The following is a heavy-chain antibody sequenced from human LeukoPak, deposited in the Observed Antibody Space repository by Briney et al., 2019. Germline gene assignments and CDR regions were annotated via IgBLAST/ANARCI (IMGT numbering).Heavy chain of an antibody. V-gene: IGHV3-11*04. D-gene: IGHD2-2*01. CDR3: AREDIVVVPAVIDYYYYYMDV. Sequence: GGSLRLSCAASGFTFSDYYMSWIRQAPGKGLEWVSYISSSSSTIYYADSMKGRFTISRDNAKNSLYLQMNSLRAEDTAEYYCAREDIVVVPAVIDYYYYYMDVWGKGTTVTVSS. CDR1: GFTFSDYY. CDR2: ISSSSSTI. J-gene: IGHJ6*03.